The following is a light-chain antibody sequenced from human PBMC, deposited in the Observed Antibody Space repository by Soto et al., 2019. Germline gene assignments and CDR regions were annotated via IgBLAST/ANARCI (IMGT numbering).Light chain of an antibody. V-gene: IGKV1-5*01. J-gene: IGKJ2*01. CDR1: QNINTL. CDR2: DAS. Sequence: DIGMTQSPSTLSASVGDRVTITCRASQNINTLLAWYQQKQGRAPKLLIYDASRLEDGVPSRFSGSGYGTEFTLTISGLQPDDFATYYCQQFHTYYTFGQGTNVHIK. CDR3: QQFHTYYT.